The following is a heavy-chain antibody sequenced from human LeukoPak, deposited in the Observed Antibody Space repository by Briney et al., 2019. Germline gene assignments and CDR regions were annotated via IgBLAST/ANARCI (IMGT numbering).Heavy chain of an antibody. D-gene: IGHD2-2*01. J-gene: IGHJ6*04. CDR3: ARGIVVVPAATHYYYYYGMDV. V-gene: IGHV1-69*13. CDR2: IIPIFGTA. CDR1: GGTFSSYA. Sequence: SVKVSCKASGGTFSSYAISWVRQAPGQGLEWMGGIIPIFGTANYAQKFQGRVTITADESTSTAYMELSSLRSEDTAVYYCARGIVVVPAATHYYYYYGMDVWGKGTTVTVSS.